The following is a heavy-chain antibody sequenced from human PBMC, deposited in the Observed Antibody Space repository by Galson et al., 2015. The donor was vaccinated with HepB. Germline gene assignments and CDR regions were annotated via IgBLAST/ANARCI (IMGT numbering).Heavy chain of an antibody. Sequence: LSLTCTVSGGSISGYYWSWIRQPPGRGLEWIGYVYSSGSTYYSPSLKSRVTMSVDTSKNQFSLKLSSVTAADTAVYYCARQLGTVDYWGQGTLVTVSS. CDR3: ARQLGTVDY. J-gene: IGHJ4*02. V-gene: IGHV4-59*08. CDR2: VYSSGST. CDR1: GGSISGYY.